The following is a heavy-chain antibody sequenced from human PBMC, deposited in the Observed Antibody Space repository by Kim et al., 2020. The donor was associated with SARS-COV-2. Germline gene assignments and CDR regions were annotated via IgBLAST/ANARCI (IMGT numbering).Heavy chain of an antibody. CDR1: GGSISSGDYY. Sequence: SETLSLTCTVSGGSISSGDYYWAWLRQPPGKGLEWIVSFYYSGNTYYNPSLKSRATISADTSKNQFSLELRSGTDADTAVYYCARKKDSWGQGSRVTVSS. V-gene: IGHV4-39*01. J-gene: IGHJ4*02. CDR3: ARKKDS. CDR2: FYYSGNT.